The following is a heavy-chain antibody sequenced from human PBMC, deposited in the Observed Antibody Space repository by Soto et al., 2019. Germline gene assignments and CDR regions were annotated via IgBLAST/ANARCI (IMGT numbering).Heavy chain of an antibody. J-gene: IGHJ4*02. Sequence: EVQLVESGGGLVQPGRSLRLSCAASGFTFDDYAMHWVRQAPGKGLEWVSGISWNSGSIGYADSVKGRFTISRDNAKNSLYLQMNSLGAEDTALYYCAKGESIAAAARGGLDYWGQGTLVPVSS. CDR1: GFTFDDYA. CDR3: AKGESIAAAARGGLDY. V-gene: IGHV3-9*01. CDR2: ISWNSGSI. D-gene: IGHD6-13*01.